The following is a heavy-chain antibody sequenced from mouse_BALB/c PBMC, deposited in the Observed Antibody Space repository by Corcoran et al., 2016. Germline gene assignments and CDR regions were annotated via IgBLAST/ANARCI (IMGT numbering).Heavy chain of an antibody. CDR2: ISYDGSN. CDR1: GYSITSGYY. CDR3: AIVDWDYFDY. V-gene: IGHV3-6*02. D-gene: IGHD4-1*01. Sequence: DVQLQESGPGLVKPSQSLSLTCSVTGYSITSGYYWNWIRQFPGNKLEWMGYISYDGSNNYNPSLKNRISITRDTSKNQFFLKLNSVTTEDTATYYCAIVDWDYFDYWGQGTTLTVSS. J-gene: IGHJ2*01.